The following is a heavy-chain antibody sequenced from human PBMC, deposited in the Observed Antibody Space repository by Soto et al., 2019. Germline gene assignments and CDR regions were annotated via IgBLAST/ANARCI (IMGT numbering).Heavy chain of an antibody. CDR3: VRHSGGTFAS. Sequence: QEQLQESGPGLVEPSGTLSLTCAVSRDSLSRTNYWSWVRLPPGEGLEWIGETSQSGVTKYSPSLKSRITITVDKSNNHLSLKLSSVTAADTAVYYCVRHSGGTFASWGQGIPVTVSS. V-gene: IGHV4-4*02. J-gene: IGHJ4*02. CDR2: TSQSGVT. D-gene: IGHD2-15*01. CDR1: RDSLSRTNY.